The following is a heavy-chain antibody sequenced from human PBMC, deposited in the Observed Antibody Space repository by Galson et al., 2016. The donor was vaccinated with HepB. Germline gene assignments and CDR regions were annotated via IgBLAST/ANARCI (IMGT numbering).Heavy chain of an antibody. CDR3: AREPPVVSPTYYYYMDV. J-gene: IGHJ6*03. Sequence: CAISGDSVSSNNAGWNWIRQSPSRGLEWLGKTYYWSKWYYDYSVSLKGRITISPDTSKNQFSLYLNSVTPEDTAVYYCAREPPVVSPTYYYYMDVWGEGTTVTVSS. CDR2: TYYWSKWYY. CDR1: GDSVSSNNAG. V-gene: IGHV6-1*01. D-gene: IGHD2-2*01.